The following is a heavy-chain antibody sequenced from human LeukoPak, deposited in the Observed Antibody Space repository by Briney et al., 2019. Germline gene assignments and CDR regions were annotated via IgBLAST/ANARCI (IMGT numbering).Heavy chain of an antibody. D-gene: IGHD6-13*01. CDR1: GFTFSSYA. CDR3: AKGTVAAAGTDCDY. Sequence: GGSLRLSCAASGFTFSSYAMSWVRQAPGKGLEWVSAISGRDGYTYYADSVKGRFTISRDNSKDTLFLHMSSLRAEDTAVYYCAKGTVAAAGTDCDYWGQGTQVTVSS. CDR2: ISGRDGYT. J-gene: IGHJ4*02. V-gene: IGHV3-23*01.